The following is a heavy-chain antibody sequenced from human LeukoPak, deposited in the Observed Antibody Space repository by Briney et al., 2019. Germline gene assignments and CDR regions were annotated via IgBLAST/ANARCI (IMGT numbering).Heavy chain of an antibody. CDR1: GGTFSSYA. CDR3: ARGKGTMIVGRGYYYYMDV. D-gene: IGHD3-22*01. Sequence: GASVKVSCKASGGTFSSYAISWVRQAPGQGLEWMGGIIPIFGTANYAQKFQGRVTITADKSTSTAYMELSSLRSEDTAVYYCARGKGTMIVGRGYYYYMDVWGKGTTVTVSS. V-gene: IGHV1-69*06. CDR2: IIPIFGTA. J-gene: IGHJ6*03.